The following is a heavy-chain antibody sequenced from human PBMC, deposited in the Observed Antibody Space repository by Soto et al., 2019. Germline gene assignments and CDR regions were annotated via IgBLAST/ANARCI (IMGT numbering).Heavy chain of an antibody. D-gene: IGHD1-26*01. J-gene: IGHJ4*02. CDR1: GGSISSYY. CDR3: ARGVIVGATLLDY. CDR2: IYYSGST. Sequence: SETLSLTCTVSGGSISSYYWSWIRQPPGKGLEWIGYIYYSGSTNYNPSLKSRVTISVDTSKNQFSLKLSSVTAADTAVYYCARGVIVGATLLDYWGQGTLVTVSS. V-gene: IGHV4-59*01.